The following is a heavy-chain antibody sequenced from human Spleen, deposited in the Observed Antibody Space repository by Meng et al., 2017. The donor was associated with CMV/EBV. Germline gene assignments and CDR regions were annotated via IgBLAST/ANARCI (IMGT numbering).Heavy chain of an antibody. V-gene: IGHV3-9*01. CDR3: AKRSSSWSGVDN. Sequence: SLKISCVASGFTFDDYAMHWVRQAPGKGLEWVSGISWNSGTIGYADSVKGRFTISRDNSKNTLYLQMNSLRVEDTAVYYCAKRSSSWSGVDNWGQGTLVTVSS. J-gene: IGHJ4*02. CDR1: GFTFDDYA. D-gene: IGHD6-13*01. CDR2: ISWNSGTI.